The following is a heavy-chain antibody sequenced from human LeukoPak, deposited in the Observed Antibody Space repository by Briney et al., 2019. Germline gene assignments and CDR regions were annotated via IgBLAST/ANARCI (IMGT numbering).Heavy chain of an antibody. V-gene: IGHV3-33*06. CDR1: GFTFSSYG. D-gene: IGHD3-22*01. CDR2: LWYDGSTK. CDR3: AKGGSSGYVYYYYMDV. J-gene: IGHJ6*03. Sequence: PGGSLRLSXAASGFTFSSYGMHWVRQAPGKGLEWVAILWYDGSTKYYADSVKGRFTISRDNSKNTLYLQMNSLRAEDTAVYYCAKGGSSGYVYYYYMDVWGKGTTVTVSS.